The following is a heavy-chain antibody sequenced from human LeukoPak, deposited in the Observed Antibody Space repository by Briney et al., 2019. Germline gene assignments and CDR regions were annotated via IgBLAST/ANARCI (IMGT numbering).Heavy chain of an antibody. D-gene: IGHD6-6*01. CDR1: GFTFSDHY. CDR3: AREIAADRGFDS. Sequence: PGGSLRLSCAASGFTFSDHYMSWIRQAPGKGLECVSYISSGGSTTYYTDSVKGRFTISRDNGKNALYLQMNSLRAEDTAVYYCAREIAADRGFDSWGLGTLVTVSS. V-gene: IGHV3-11*01. J-gene: IGHJ4*02. CDR2: ISSGGSTT.